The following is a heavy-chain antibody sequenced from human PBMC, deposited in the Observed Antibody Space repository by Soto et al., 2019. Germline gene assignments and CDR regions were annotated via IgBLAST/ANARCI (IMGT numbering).Heavy chain of an antibody. Sequence: QGRLQESGPGLVLPSGTLSLTCGVSGDSITSRNWWAWVRQTPGKGLEWIWEMQYDGTTNYNPSRKIRVITSIDPTRHHFSQRLKSLPAADPSLYYCATQTISYCLDIWGQGPMVTVSS. D-gene: IGHD3-9*01. J-gene: IGHJ6*02. CDR3: ATQTISYCLDI. V-gene: IGHV4-4*02. CDR1: GDSITSRNW. CDR2: MQYDGTT.